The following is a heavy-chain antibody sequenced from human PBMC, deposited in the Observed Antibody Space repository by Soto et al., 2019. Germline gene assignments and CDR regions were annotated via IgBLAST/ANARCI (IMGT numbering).Heavy chain of an antibody. V-gene: IGHV4-4*07. CDR2: IYATGDT. Sequence: KPSETLSLTXNVSGASLSRYYWSWIRQPPGKGLEWIGRIYATGDTDYNPSLKSRISMSVDMSKKQFSLTLRSVTAADTAIYYCVRDGSKNLRDRFEPWGRGILVTVSS. CDR3: VRDGSKNLRDRFEP. J-gene: IGHJ5*02. CDR1: GASLSRYY. D-gene: IGHD3-16*01.